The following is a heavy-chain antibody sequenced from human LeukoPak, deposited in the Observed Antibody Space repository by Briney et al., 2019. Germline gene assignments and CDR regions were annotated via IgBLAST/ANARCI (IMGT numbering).Heavy chain of an antibody. D-gene: IGHD5-24*01. J-gene: IGHJ5*02. V-gene: IGHV3-53*01. Sequence: GGSLRLSCAASGFLVSNYYMSWVRQAPGKGLEWVSVIYSGAGTYYADSVKGRFTISRDNSRNTLYLQMNSLRVEDTAVYYCARDSLGYSRAAGPHPWGQGTLVTVSP. CDR1: GFLVSNYY. CDR3: ARDSLGYSRAAGPHP. CDR2: IYSGAGT.